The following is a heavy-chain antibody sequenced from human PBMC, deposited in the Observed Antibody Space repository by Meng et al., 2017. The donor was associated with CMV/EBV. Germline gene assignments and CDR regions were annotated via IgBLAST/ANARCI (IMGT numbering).Heavy chain of an antibody. CDR3: ARVGGHYDFWSGYAQLGYFDY. V-gene: IGHV4-59*01. CDR1: GGSISSYY. D-gene: IGHD3-3*01. CDR2: IYYSGST. Sequence: GSLRLSCTVSGGSISSYYWSWIRQPPGKGLEWIGYIYYSGSTNCNPSLKSRVTISVDTSKNQFSQKLSSVTAADTAVYYCARVGGHYDFWSGYAQLGYFDYWGQGTLVTVSS. J-gene: IGHJ4*02.